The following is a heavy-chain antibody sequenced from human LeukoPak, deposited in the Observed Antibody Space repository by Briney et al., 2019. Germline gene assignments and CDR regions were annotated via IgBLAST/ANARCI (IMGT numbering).Heavy chain of an antibody. V-gene: IGHV4-4*02. CDR1: GVSISSVNL. CDR2: MYLSGTD. Sequence: PSETLSLTCAVSGVSISSVNLWSWVRQPPGKGLEWVGEMYLSGTDTYNPSLRGRVTISLDRSKNQLSLRLRSVTAADTAVYYCAGLVGRYSTGMYYYFDYWGPGTLVTVSS. CDR3: AGLVGRYSTGMYYYFDY. J-gene: IGHJ4*02. D-gene: IGHD1-26*01.